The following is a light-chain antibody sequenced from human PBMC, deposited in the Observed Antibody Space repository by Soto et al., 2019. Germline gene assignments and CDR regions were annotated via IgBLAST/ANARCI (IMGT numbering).Light chain of an antibody. J-gene: IGLJ3*02. CDR3: SSYTSSSTWV. V-gene: IGLV2-14*01. Sequence: QSALTQPASVSGSPGQSTTISCTGTSSDVGGSNYVSWYQQHPGKAPKLMIYDVSNRPSGVSNRFSGSKSGNTASLTISGLQAEDEADYYCSSYTSSSTWVFGGGTKVTVL. CDR2: DVS. CDR1: SSDVGGSNY.